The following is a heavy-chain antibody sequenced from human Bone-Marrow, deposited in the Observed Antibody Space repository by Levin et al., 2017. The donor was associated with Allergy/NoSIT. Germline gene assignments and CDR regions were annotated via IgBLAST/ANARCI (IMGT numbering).Heavy chain of an antibody. CDR1: GFRFNSYA. Sequence: SCVASGFRFNSYAMNWVRQAPGKGLEWVSGISGSGSNTYYADSVKGRFTISRDNSKNTLYLQSNNVRADDTAVYYCAKAACSAGSCYFDYWGQGTLVTVSS. D-gene: IGHD2-15*01. J-gene: IGHJ4*02. CDR3: AKAACSAGSCYFDY. CDR2: ISGSGSNT. V-gene: IGHV3-23*01.